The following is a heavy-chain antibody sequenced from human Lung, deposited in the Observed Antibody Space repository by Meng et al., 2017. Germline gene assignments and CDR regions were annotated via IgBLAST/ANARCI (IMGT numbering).Heavy chain of an antibody. CDR2: IYNSGST. Sequence: QAQVQESGPGLVKPSQTLSINCTVSGGSISSSNYYWSWIRQPPGKGLEWSGHIYNSGSTYYNPSLKSRITISVDTSKNQFSLKLSSVTAADTAVYYCARGQKGYFDLWGRGTLVTVSS. CDR3: ARGQKGYFDL. J-gene: IGHJ2*01. CDR1: GGSISSSNYY. V-gene: IGHV4-30-4*01.